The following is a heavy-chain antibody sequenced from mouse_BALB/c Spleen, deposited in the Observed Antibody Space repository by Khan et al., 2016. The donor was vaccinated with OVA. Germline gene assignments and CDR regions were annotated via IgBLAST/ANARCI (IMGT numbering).Heavy chain of an antibody. V-gene: IGHV3-2*02. CDR3: ARWFTY. Sequence: VQLKESGPGLEKPSQSLSLTCTVTGYSITSDYAWNWIRQFPGNKLEWMGYISYSGSTTYNPSLKSRISITRDTSKNQFFLQLNSVTTEDTATYYCARWFTYWGQGTLVTVSA. CDR1: GYSITSDYA. J-gene: IGHJ3*01. CDR2: ISYSGST.